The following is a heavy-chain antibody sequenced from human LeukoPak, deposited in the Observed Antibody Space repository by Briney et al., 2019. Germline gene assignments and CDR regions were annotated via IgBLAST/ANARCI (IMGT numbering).Heavy chain of an antibody. CDR3: ARQGIYSSGRDPDY. CDR2: IYYSGRT. V-gene: IGHV4-39*01. D-gene: IGHD6-19*01. Sequence: SETLSLTCSVSGGSISSSSFYWGWIRQPPGEGLEWIGSIYYSGRTYHNPSLKSRVTISVDTSKNQFSLKLTSVTAADTAVYYRARQGIYSSGRDPDYWGQGTLVTVSS. J-gene: IGHJ4*02. CDR1: GGSISSSSFY.